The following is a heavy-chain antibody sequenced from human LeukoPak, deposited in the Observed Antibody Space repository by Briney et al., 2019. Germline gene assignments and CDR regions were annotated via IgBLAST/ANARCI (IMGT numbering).Heavy chain of an antibody. CDR2: IYHSGNT. V-gene: IGHV4-38-2*02. Sequence: MTSETLSLTCTVSGYSISSGYYWAWIRQPPGKGLQWIGNIYHSGNTYYNPSLKSRVSISVDTSENQFSLRLTSVAAADTAVYYCARGADGSGRYYSQWGQGIPVIVSS. CDR1: GYSISSGYY. J-gene: IGHJ4*02. CDR3: ARGADGSGRYYSQ. D-gene: IGHD3-10*01.